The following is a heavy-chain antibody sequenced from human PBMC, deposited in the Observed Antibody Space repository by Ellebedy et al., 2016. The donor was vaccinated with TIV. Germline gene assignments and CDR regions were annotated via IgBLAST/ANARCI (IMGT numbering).Heavy chain of an antibody. CDR2: ISSSTTYT. J-gene: IGHJ4*02. D-gene: IGHD3-10*01. CDR1: GFTFSDYY. V-gene: IGHV3-11*06. CDR3: ARDYYGSGSYSLD. Sequence: GESLKISCAASGFTFSDYYMSWIRQAPGKGLEWISYISSSTTYTNYADSVKGRFTISRDNAKNSLYLRMNSLRAEDTAVYYCARDYYGSGSYSLDWGQGTLVTVSS.